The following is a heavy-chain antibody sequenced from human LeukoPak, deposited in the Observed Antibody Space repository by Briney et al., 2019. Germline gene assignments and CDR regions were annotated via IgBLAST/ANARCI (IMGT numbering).Heavy chain of an antibody. D-gene: IGHD3-3*01. CDR1: GGSISSGGYY. CDR2: IYHSGST. Sequence: PSETLSLTCTVSGGSISSGGYYWSWIRQPPGKGLEWIGYIYHSGSTYYNPSLRGRVTISADTSKNQFSLKLRSVTAADTAVYFCARFYFGVVSRQDYWGQGTLVTVSS. J-gene: IGHJ4*02. V-gene: IGHV4-30-2*01. CDR3: ARFYFGVVSRQDY.